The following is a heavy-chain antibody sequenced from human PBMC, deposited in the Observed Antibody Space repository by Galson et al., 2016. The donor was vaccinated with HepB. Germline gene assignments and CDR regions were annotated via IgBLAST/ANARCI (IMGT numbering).Heavy chain of an antibody. CDR3: ARRSGGSLDY. V-gene: IGHV5-10-1*01. Sequence: QSGAEVKKPGESLRISCQGSGFTFTSYWITWVRQLPGKGLEWVGRIDPSDSYSDYSPSFQGHVTISVDKSISTAYLQWTSLTASDTAMYYCARRSGGSLDYWGQGTLVTVSS. J-gene: IGHJ4*02. D-gene: IGHD4-23*01. CDR2: IDPSDSYS. CDR1: GFTFTSYW.